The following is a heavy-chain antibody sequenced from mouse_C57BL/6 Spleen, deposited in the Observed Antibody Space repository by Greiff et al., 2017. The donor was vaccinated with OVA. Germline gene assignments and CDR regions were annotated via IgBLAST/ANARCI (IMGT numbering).Heavy chain of an antibody. J-gene: IGHJ4*01. D-gene: IGHD4-1*01. CDR1: GYSITSGYY. CDR2: ISYDGSN. CDR3: ARGLGQGYAMDY. V-gene: IGHV3-6*01. Sequence: EVKLVESGPGLVKPSQSLSLTCSVTGYSITSGYYWNWIRQFPGNKLEWMGYISYDGSNNYNPSLKNRISITRDTSKNQFFLKLNSVTTEDTATYYCARGLGQGYAMDYWGQGTSVTVSS.